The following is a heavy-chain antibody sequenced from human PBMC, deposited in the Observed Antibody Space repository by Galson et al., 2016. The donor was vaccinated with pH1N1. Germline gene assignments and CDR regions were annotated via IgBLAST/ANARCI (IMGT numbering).Heavy chain of an antibody. V-gene: IGHV3-48*01. J-gene: IGHJ4*02. CDR2: IWKSGYNV. D-gene: IGHD3-16*02. CDR1: GFTLSSYS. CDR3: AKEAAGGSYLYQ. Sequence: SLRLSCAASGFTLSSYSMNWVRQAPGKGLEWISHIWKSGYNVYCADSVEGRFTISRDNARNSLFLQMNSLRAEDTAVYYCAKEAAGGSYLYQWGQGTLVTVSS.